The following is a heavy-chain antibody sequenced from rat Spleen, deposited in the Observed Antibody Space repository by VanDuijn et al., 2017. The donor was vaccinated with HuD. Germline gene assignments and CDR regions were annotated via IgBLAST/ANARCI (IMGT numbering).Heavy chain of an antibody. CDR1: GFTFSDYN. Sequence: EVQLVESGGGLVQPGRSLKLSCAASGFTFSDYNMAWVRQAPKKGLEWVATISYDDSSTYYRDSVKGRFTISRDVAKSTLYLQMNNLGSEDTATYYCTRGTYFRHWGQGVMVTVSS. V-gene: IGHV5-7*01. CDR2: ISYDDSST. D-gene: IGHD4-6*01. J-gene: IGHJ2*01. CDR3: TRGTYFRH.